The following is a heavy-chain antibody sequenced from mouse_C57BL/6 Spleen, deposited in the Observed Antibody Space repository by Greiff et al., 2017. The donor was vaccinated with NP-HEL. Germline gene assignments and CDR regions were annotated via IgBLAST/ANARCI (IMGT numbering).Heavy chain of an antibody. CDR3: ARKGNYDYGVAY. V-gene: IGHV1-55*01. CDR1: GYTFTSYW. Sequence: VQLQQPGAELVKPGASVKMSCKASGYTFTSYWITWVKQRPGQGLEWIGDIYPGSGSTNYNEKFKSKATLTVDTSSSTAYMQLSSLTSEDSAVYYCARKGNYDYGVAYWGQGTLVTVSA. CDR2: IYPGSGST. J-gene: IGHJ3*01. D-gene: IGHD2-4*01.